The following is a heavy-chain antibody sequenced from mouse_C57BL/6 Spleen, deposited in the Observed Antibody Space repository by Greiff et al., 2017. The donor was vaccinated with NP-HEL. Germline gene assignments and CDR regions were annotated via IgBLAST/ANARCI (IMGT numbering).Heavy chain of an antibody. D-gene: IGHD2-3*01. CDR3: ARAGWLLRPYYFDY. CDR2: INPNNGGT. Sequence: VQLKESGPELVKPGASVKIPCKASGYTFTDYNMDWVKQSHGKSLEWIGDINPNNGGTIYNQKFKGKATLTVDKSSSTAYMELRSLTSEDTAVYYCARAGWLLRPYYFDYWGQGTTLTVSS. CDR1: GYTFTDYN. V-gene: IGHV1-18*01. J-gene: IGHJ2*01.